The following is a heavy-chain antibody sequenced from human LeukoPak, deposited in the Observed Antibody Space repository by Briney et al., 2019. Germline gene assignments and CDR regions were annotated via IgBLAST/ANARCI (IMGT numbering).Heavy chain of an antibody. CDR3: ARSSYSSGWYGPDY. V-gene: IGHV3-33*01. CDR2: IWYDGSNK. Sequence: PGGSLRLSCAASGFTFSSYGMHWVRQAPGKGLEWVAVIWYDGSNKYYAVSVKGRFTISRDNSKNTLYLQMNSLRAEDTAVYYCARSSYSSGWYGPDYWGQGTLVTVSS. CDR1: GFTFSSYG. J-gene: IGHJ4*02. D-gene: IGHD6-19*01.